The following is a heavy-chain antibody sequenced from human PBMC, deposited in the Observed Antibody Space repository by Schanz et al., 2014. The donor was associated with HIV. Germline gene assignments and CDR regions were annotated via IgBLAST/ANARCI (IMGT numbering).Heavy chain of an antibody. CDR3: ARDVAGCSGTSCYSDAFDI. D-gene: IGHD2-2*01. CDR2: ISYDGNSK. J-gene: IGHJ3*02. CDR1: GFTFSSYS. Sequence: VQLVESGGGLVQPGGSLRLSCAASGFTFSSYSMNWVRQAPGKGLEWVAIISYDGNSKYYADSVKGRFTISRDNSKNTLFLQMNSLRAEDTAVYFCARDVAGCSGTSCYSDAFDIWGQGTLVTVSS. V-gene: IGHV3-30*03.